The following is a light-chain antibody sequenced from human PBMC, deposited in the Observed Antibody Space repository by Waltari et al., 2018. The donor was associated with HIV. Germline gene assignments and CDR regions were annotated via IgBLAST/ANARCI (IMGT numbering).Light chain of an antibody. V-gene: IGKV1-6*01. CDR3: LQDGSFPLT. Sequence: AIQMTQSPSSLSASVGDRVTITCRASQGIGNDLGWYQQKSGRAPKVLIYAASNLQSGVPSRFSGSRSGTDFTLTISSLQPEDSATYYCLQDGSFPLTFGPGTKVDV. J-gene: IGKJ3*01. CDR1: QGIGND. CDR2: AAS.